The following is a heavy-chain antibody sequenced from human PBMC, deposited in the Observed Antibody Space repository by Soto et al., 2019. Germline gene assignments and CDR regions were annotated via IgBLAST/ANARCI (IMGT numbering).Heavy chain of an antibody. J-gene: IGHJ4*02. CDR3: PGTYDTSGDYPYYFEY. D-gene: IGHD3-22*01. V-gene: IGHV1-69*01. CDR1: GGTFIDYA. CDR2: TVTISGIE. Sequence: QVQLVQSGAEVKKPGSSVRVSCEASGGTFIDYAFSWVRQAPGQGLEWMGGTVTISGIEDYAQTFQGRITRTADASTRTAYMALASLRSADTAVYYRPGTYDTSGDYPYYFEYWGQGTLVTVSS.